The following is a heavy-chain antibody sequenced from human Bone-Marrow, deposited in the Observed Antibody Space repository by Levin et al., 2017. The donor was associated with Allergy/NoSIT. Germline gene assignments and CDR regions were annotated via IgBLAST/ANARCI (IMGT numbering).Heavy chain of an antibody. CDR2: IYHSGST. V-gene: IGHV4-30-2*01. CDR1: GGSISSGGYS. J-gene: IGHJ4*02. D-gene: IGHD5-12*01. CDR3: ARGQGYDEYDY. Sequence: LRLSCAVSGGSISSGGYSWSWIRQPPGKGLEWIGYIYHSGSTYYNPSLKSRVTISVDRSKNQFSLKLSSVTAADTAVYYCARGQGYDEYDYWGQGTLVTVSS.